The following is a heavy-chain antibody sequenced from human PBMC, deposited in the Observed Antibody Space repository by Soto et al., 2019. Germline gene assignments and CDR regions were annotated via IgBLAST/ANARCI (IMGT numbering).Heavy chain of an antibody. V-gene: IGHV3-23*01. CDR2: IDSGAST. Sequence: GGSLRLSCAASGFTFSSYDMHWVRQATGKGLEWVSAIDSGASTYYADSVKGRFTISRDNSKSTLYLQMNSLRAEDTALYYCAKGRSYYYYYGVDVWGQGTTVTVSS. CDR1: GFTFSSYD. J-gene: IGHJ6*02. CDR3: AKGRSYYYYYGVDV.